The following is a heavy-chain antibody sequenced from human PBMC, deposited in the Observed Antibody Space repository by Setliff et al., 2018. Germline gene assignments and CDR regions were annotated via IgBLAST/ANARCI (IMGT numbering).Heavy chain of an antibody. CDR3: VRDRTAYSYGLDV. Sequence: PSETLSLTCNVSGVSISSYYWSWIRQPPGKGLESIGYIQKSGGTNYNPYLKSRVTISLDTSKNQFSLNLRSVTAADTAVYYCVRDRTAYSYGLDVWGQGTTVTVSS. D-gene: IGHD5-18*01. CDR1: GVSISSYY. V-gene: IGHV4-59*01. J-gene: IGHJ6*02. CDR2: IQKSGGT.